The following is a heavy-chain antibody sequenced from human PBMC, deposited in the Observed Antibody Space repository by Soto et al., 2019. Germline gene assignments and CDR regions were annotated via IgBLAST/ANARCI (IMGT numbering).Heavy chain of an antibody. CDR1: GYTFNNHA. CDR2: INAGNGNT. J-gene: IGHJ5*02. V-gene: IGHV1-3*01. Sequence: GASVKVSCKASGYTFNNHAMHWVRQAPGQRLEWMGWINAGNGNTYYSQNFKDRVTFTRDTIATTVFMELTSLTSEDTAVYYCARDQSGIGYYVDWFDPWGQGTLVTVSS. CDR3: ARDQSGIGYYVDWFDP. D-gene: IGHD3-10*02.